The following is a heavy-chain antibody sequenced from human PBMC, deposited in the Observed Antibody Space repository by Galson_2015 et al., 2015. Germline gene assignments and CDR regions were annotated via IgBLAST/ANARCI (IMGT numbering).Heavy chain of an antibody. CDR2: IIPMFGTP. Sequence: SVKVSCKASGGTSSRNIITWVRQAPGQGLEWLGGIIPMFGTPKYAQKFQGRVTITADESTNTAYMELGSLRSEDTAVYYCARAIVGARTIYYCYYGMDVWGQGTTVTVSS. D-gene: IGHD1-26*01. J-gene: IGHJ6*02. V-gene: IGHV1-69*13. CDR3: ARAIVGARTIYYCYYGMDV. CDR1: GGTSSRNI.